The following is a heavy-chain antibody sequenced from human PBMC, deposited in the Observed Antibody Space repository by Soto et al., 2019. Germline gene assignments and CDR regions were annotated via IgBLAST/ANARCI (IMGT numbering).Heavy chain of an antibody. Sequence: ASVKVSCKVSGYTLTELSMHWVRQAPGKGLEWMGGFDPEDGETIYTQKFQGRVTMTEDTSTDTAYMELSSLRSEDTAVYYCATPAGSYQYYIGAFDIWGQGTMVTVSS. CDR1: GYTLTELS. CDR3: ATPAGSYQYYIGAFDI. D-gene: IGHD1-26*01. CDR2: FDPEDGET. V-gene: IGHV1-24*01. J-gene: IGHJ3*02.